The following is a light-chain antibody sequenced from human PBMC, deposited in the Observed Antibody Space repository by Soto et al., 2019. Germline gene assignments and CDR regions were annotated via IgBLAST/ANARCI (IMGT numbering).Light chain of an antibody. CDR2: DAS. J-gene: IGKJ5*01. V-gene: IGKV1-33*01. CDR3: QQYETLPIT. Sequence: DIHMTQSPSSLSASIGDRVSITCQASQDIGNYLNWYQQIPGKAPKLLIFDASNLESGVPSRFSGSGSGTDFTFTISSLQPEDIATYYCQQYETLPITFGQGTRLEI. CDR1: QDIGNY.